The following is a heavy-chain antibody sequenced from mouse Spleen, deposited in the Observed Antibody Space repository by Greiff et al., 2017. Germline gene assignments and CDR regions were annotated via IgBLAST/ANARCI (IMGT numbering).Heavy chain of an antibody. CDR1: GYTFTSYW. J-gene: IGHJ4*01. D-gene: IGHD1-1*01. CDR3: ARRTFTTVVATMDY. V-gene: IGHV1-55*01. CDR2: IYPGSGST. Sequence: QVQLKESGAELVKPGASVKMSCKASGYTFTSYWITWVKQRPGQGLEWIGDIYPGSGSTNYNEKFKSKATLTVDTSSSTAYMQLSSLTSEDSAVYYCARRTFTTVVATMDYWGQGTSVTVSS.